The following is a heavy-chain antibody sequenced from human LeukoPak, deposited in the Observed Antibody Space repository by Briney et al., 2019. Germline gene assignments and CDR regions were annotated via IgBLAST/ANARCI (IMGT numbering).Heavy chain of an antibody. J-gene: IGHJ3*02. CDR3: VHRDYYGSVLDAFDI. V-gene: IGHV2-5*02. CDR2: IYWDDDK. CDR1: GFSLSTSGVG. Sequence: SGPTLVKPTQTLTLTCTFSGFSLSTSGVGVGWIRQPPGKALEWLALIYWDDDKHYSPSLKSRLTITKDTSKNQVVLTMTNMDPVDTATYYCVHRDYYGSVLDAFDIWGQGTMVTVSS. D-gene: IGHD3-10*01.